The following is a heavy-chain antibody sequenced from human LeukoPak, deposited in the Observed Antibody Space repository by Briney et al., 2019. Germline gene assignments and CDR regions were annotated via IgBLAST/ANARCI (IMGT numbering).Heavy chain of an antibody. D-gene: IGHD4-11*01. CDR1: GGSFSGYY. Sequence: PSETLSPTCAVYGGSFSGYYWSWIRQPPGKGLEWIGSIYYSGGTYYNPSLKSRVTISVDTSKNQFSLKLSSVTAADTAVYYCARDWETTVSTTSDYWGQGTLVTVSS. CDR3: ARDWETTVSTTSDY. CDR2: IYYSGGT. V-gene: IGHV4-34*01. J-gene: IGHJ4*02.